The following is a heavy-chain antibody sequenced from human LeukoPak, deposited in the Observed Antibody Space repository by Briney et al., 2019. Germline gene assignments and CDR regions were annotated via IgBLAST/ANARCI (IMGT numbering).Heavy chain of an antibody. Sequence: GGSLRLSCAASGFTFSSYAMHWVRQAPGKGLEWVAVISYDGSNKYYADSVKGRFTISGDNAKNSLYLQMNSLRAEDTAVYYCARTLEGWNYVADYWGQGTLVTVSS. CDR3: ARTLEGWNYVADY. CDR2: ISYDGSNK. CDR1: GFTFSSYA. J-gene: IGHJ4*02. V-gene: IGHV3-30*04. D-gene: IGHD1-7*01.